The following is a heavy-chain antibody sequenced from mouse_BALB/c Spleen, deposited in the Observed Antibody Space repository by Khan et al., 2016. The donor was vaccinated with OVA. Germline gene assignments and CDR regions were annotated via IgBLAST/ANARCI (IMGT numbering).Heavy chain of an antibody. Sequence: EVQLVESGGGLVQPGGSRKLSCAASGFTFSDYGMAWVRQAPGKGPEWVAFISNLAYSIYYADTVMGRFTISRENAKNTLYLEMSSLRSEDTAMYYCTRVGYYGLPYTLDYWGQGTSVTVSS. CDR3: TRVGYYGLPYTLDY. CDR2: ISNLAYSI. V-gene: IGHV5-15*02. J-gene: IGHJ4*01. CDR1: GFTFSDYG. D-gene: IGHD1-2*01.